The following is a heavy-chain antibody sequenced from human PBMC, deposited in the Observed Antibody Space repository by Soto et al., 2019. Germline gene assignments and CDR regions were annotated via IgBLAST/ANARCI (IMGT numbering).Heavy chain of an antibody. CDR3: ARESSSSSANWFDP. D-gene: IGHD2-2*01. J-gene: IGHJ5*02. V-gene: IGHV3-11*01. Sequence: QVQLVESGGGLVKPGGSLRLSCVASGFTFSAYYMTWIRQAPGKGLEWVSYIGSSGSPIYHADYVKGRFTISRYNAKNSLFLQMNSLRAEDTAVYYCARESSSSSANWFDPWGQGTLVTVSS. CDR1: GFTFSAYY. CDR2: IGSSGSPI.